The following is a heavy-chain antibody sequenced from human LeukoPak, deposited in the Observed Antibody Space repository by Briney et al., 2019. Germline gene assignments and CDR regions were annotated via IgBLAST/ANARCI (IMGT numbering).Heavy chain of an antibody. V-gene: IGHV3-7*03. J-gene: IGHJ4*02. CDR1: GFTFSNNW. D-gene: IGHD1-26*01. CDR2: IKYDGREK. Sequence: GGSLLLACADSGFTFSNNWMKWIRQAPGEGLEWVANIKYDGREKFYVDSVKGRFTISRDNAKNSLYVQMNSLRAENTAVYYCATGYGRYYQYWGPGTLVTVSP. CDR3: ATGYGRYYQY.